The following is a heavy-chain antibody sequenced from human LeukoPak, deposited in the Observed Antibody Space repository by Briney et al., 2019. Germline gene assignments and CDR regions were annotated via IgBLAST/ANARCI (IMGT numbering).Heavy chain of an antibody. V-gene: IGHV3-23*01. CDR1: GFTFSSYA. CDR2: ISGRCGST. D-gene: IGHD7-27*01. J-gene: IGHJ4*02. Sequence: GGSLRLSCAASGFTFSSYAMSWVRQAPGKGLEGVSGISGRCGSTYYADSVKVRFTISRENSKNTLYLQMNSLRAEDTAVYYCAKDVYDWGLNYFDYWGQGTLVTVSS. CDR3: AKDVYDWGLNYFDY.